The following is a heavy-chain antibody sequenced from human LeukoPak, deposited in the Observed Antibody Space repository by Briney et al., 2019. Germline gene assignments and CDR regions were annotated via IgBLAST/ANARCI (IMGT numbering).Heavy chain of an antibody. Sequence: PGGSLRLSCAASGFTFSSYEMNWVRQAPGKGLEWVSYISSSGSTIYYADSVKGRFTISRDNAKNSLYLQMNSLRAKDTAVYYCARDPHTAMVPWYMDVWGKGTTVTVSS. D-gene: IGHD5-18*01. CDR1: GFTFSSYE. CDR3: ARDPHTAMVPWYMDV. CDR2: ISSSGSTI. V-gene: IGHV3-48*03. J-gene: IGHJ6*03.